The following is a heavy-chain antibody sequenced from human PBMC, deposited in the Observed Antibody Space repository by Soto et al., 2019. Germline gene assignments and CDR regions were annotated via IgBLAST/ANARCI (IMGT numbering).Heavy chain of an antibody. Sequence: GGSLRLSCAASGFTFSSYAMSWVRQAPGKGLEWVSAISGSGGSTYYADSVKGRFTISRDNSKNTRYLQMNSLRAEDAAVYCCAQDLQQRVDAFDIWGQGTMVTVSS. J-gene: IGHJ3*02. CDR1: GFTFSSYA. V-gene: IGHV3-23*01. CDR3: AQDLQQRVDAFDI. CDR2: ISGSGGST. D-gene: IGHD6-13*01.